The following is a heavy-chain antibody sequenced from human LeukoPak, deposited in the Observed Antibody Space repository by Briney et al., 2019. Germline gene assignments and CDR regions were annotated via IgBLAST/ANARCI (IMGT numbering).Heavy chain of an antibody. Sequence: ASVKVSYKASGYTFTSYDINWVRQATGQGLEWMGWMNPNSGNTGYAQKFQGRVTITRNTSISTAYMELSSLRSEDTAVYYCARGKLVRGRICDYWGQGTLVTVSS. D-gene: IGHD6-13*01. CDR3: ARGKLVRGRICDY. V-gene: IGHV1-8*03. CDR1: GYTFTSYD. CDR2: MNPNSGNT. J-gene: IGHJ4*02.